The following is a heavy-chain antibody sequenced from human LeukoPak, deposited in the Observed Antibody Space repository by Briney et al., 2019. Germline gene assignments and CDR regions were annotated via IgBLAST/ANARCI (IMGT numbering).Heavy chain of an antibody. V-gene: IGHV3-9*01. Sequence: GGSLRLSCAASGFTFDDYGMHWVRQAPPKGLEWVSGISWNSGTIIYADSVKGRFTISRDNAKNSLYLQMNSLRPEDTAFYYCAKEGVTVTPEDGAFDIWGQGTMVTVSS. CDR1: GFTFDDYG. D-gene: IGHD4-17*01. CDR3: AKEGVTVTPEDGAFDI. CDR2: ISWNSGTI. J-gene: IGHJ3*02.